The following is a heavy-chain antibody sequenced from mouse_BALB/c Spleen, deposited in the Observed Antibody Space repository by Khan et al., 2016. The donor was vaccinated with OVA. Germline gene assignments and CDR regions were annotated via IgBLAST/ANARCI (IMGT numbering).Heavy chain of an antibody. CDR1: GYSITSNYA. CDR2: ISYSGST. V-gene: IGHV3-2*02. D-gene: IGHD1-1*01. J-gene: IGHJ4*01. Sequence: EVQLQESGPGLVKPSQSLSLTCTVTGYSITSNYAWNWIRQFPGNKLEWMGYISYSGSTNYNPSLKSRISITRDTSKNQFFLQLNSVTTETTATYYCARGNYYGYTMDYYGQAPSITLSS. CDR3: ARGNYYGYTMDY.